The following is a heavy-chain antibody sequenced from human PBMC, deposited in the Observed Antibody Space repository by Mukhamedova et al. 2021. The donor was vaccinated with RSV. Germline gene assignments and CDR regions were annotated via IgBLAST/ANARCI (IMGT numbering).Heavy chain of an antibody. D-gene: IGHD6-19*01. J-gene: IGHJ4*02. Sequence: GLEYGSSISSKGDIIYYADSLEGRFTISRDNSKNTLYLQMSSLRTDDTAVYYWVKDWQWPFDYWGQGALVNV. CDR3: VKDWQWPFDY. CDR2: ISSKGDII. V-gene: IGHV3-64D*09.